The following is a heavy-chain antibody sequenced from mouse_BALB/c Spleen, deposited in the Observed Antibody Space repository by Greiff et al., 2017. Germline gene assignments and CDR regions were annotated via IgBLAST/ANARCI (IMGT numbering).Heavy chain of an antibody. Sequence: QVQLQQSGAELARPGASVKMSCKASGYTFTSYTMHWVKQRPGQGLEWIGYINPSSGYTNYNQKFKDKATLTADKSSSTAYMQLSSLTSEDSAVYYCARSAYYSNPYYYAMDYWGQGTSVTVSS. CDR1: GYTFTSYT. D-gene: IGHD2-12*01. CDR3: ARSAYYSNPYYYAMDY. CDR2: INPSSGYT. J-gene: IGHJ4*01. V-gene: IGHV1-4*01.